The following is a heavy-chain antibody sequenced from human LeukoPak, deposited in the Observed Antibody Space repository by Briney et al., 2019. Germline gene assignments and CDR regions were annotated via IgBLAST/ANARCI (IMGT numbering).Heavy chain of an antibody. CDR3: SKWGDYDVLTGYYDSDF. CDR1: GFTFSNYA. CDR2: IVGSGGST. V-gene: IGHV3-23*01. D-gene: IGHD3-9*01. Sequence: GGSLRLSCAASGFTFSNYAMSWVRQAPGKGLEWVSAIVGSGGSTYYADSVEGRFTISRDNSKNTLFLQMNSLRVEDTALYYCSKWGDYDVLTGYYDSDFWGQGTLVTVSS. J-gene: IGHJ4*02.